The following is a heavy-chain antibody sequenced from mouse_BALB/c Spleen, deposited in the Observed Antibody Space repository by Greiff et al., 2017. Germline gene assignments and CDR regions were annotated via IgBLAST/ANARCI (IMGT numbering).Heavy chain of an antibody. V-gene: IGHV2-9-2*01. D-gene: IGHD2-1*01. CDR1: GFSLTSYD. CDR3: VRDGNLYAMDY. J-gene: IGHJ4*01. CDR2: IWTGGGT. Sequence: VKLMESGPGLVAPSQSLSITCTVSGFSLTSYDISWIRQPPGKGLEWLGVIWTGGGTNYNSAFMSRLSISKDNSKSQVFLKMNSLQTDDTAIYYCVRDGNLYAMDYWGQGTSVTVSA.